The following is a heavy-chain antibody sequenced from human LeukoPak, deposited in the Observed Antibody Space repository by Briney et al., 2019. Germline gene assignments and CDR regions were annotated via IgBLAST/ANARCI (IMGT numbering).Heavy chain of an antibody. CDR2: IKQDGSES. CDR3: AREIRYYYDSSELDY. Sequence: PGGSLRLSCAASGFTFNSYWMSWVRQAPGKGLEWVANIKQDGSESYNVDSVKGRFTFSRDNAKNSLYLQINSLRAEDTAVYYCAREIRYYYDSSELDYWGQGTLVTVSS. V-gene: IGHV3-7*01. CDR1: GFTFNSYW. J-gene: IGHJ4*02. D-gene: IGHD3-22*01.